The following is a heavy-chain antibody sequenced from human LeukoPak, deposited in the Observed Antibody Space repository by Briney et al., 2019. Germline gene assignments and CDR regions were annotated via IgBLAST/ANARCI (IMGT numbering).Heavy chain of an antibody. J-gene: IGHJ4*02. Sequence: GGSLRLSCAASGFTFSSYSMNWVRQAPGKGLEWVSSISSSSSYIYYAGSVKGRFTISRDNAKNSLYLQMNSLRAEDTAVYYCARVSGDGHFDYWGQGTLGTVSS. D-gene: IGHD2-21*02. CDR2: ISSSSSYI. CDR1: GFTFSSYS. CDR3: ARVSGDGHFDY. V-gene: IGHV3-21*01.